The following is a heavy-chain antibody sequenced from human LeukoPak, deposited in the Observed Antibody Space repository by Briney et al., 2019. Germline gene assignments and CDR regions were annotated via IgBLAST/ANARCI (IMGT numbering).Heavy chain of an antibody. CDR3: ARLPVIVGAWSPIDY. D-gene: IGHD1-26*01. V-gene: IGHV1-2*02. J-gene: IGHJ4*02. Sequence: PGASVKVSCKASGYTFTGYYMHWARQAPGQGLEWMGWINPESGGTNYAQQFQGRVTMTRDTSNSTAYMELTSLRSDDTAVYYCARLPVIVGAWSPIDYWGQGTRVTVSS. CDR2: INPESGGT. CDR1: GYTFTGYY.